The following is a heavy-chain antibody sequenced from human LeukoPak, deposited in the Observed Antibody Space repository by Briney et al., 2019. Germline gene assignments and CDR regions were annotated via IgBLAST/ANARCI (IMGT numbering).Heavy chain of an antibody. CDR2: INANSGGT. CDR3: ARGEDLVRGVIGGFDP. Sequence: SVKVSCKASGYRFTGFYLHWVRQAPGQGLEWVGWINANSGGTHYEERFENWVTMTRDTSSSTVYLELSGLKANDTAVYYCARGEDLVRGVIGGFDPWGQGTLVTVSS. CDR1: GYRFTGFY. D-gene: IGHD3-10*01. V-gene: IGHV1-2*04. J-gene: IGHJ5*02.